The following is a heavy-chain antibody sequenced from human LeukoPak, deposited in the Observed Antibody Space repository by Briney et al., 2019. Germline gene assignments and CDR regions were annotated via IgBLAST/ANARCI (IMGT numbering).Heavy chain of an antibody. CDR2: IRYDGSNK. Sequence: GGSLRLSCAASGFSFSSYGMHWVLQAPGKGLEWVAFIRYDGSNKYYSDCVKGRFTISRDNSKNTLYLQMNSLRAEDTAVYYCATAHLWFGELNGSGTYFDYWGQGTLVAVSS. V-gene: IGHV3-30*02. CDR3: ATAHLWFGELNGSGTYFDY. D-gene: IGHD3-10*01. CDR1: GFSFSSYG. J-gene: IGHJ4*02.